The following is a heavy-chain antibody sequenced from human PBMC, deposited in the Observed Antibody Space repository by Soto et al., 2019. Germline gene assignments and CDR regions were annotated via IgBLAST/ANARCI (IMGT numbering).Heavy chain of an antibody. J-gene: IGHJ6*02. D-gene: IGHD6-13*01. CDR2: ISSSSSTI. V-gene: IGHV3-48*02. CDR3: ARIKGIFYYYYGMDV. Sequence: PGGSLRLSCAASGFTFSSYSMNWVRQAPGKGLEWVSYISSSSSTIYYADSVKGRFTISRDNAKNSLYLQMNSLRDGDTAVYYCARIKGIFYYYYGMDVWGQGTTVTVSS. CDR1: GFTFSSYS.